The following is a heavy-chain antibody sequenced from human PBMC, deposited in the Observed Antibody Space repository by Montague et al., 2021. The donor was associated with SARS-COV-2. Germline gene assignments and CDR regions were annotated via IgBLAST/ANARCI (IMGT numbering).Heavy chain of an antibody. CDR2: INHSGST. CDR3: ARSKPVSSFYYYYGMDV. V-gene: IGHV4-34*01. J-gene: IGHJ6*02. Sequence: SETLSLTCAVYGGSFSGYYWCWIRQPPGKGLEWIGEINHSGSTNYNPSLNSRVTISVDTSKNQFSLKLSSVTAADTAVYYCARSKPVSSFYYYYGMDVWGQGTTVTVSS. CDR1: GGSFSGYY. D-gene: IGHD1-14*01.